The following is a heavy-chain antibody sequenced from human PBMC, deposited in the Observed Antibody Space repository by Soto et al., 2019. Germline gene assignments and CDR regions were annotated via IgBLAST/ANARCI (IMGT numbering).Heavy chain of an antibody. D-gene: IGHD2-15*01. J-gene: IGHJ6*02. CDR3: VRERADFVTVPHATSGMDV. CDR2: LSYDGNHD. CDR1: GFSFNKFG. V-gene: IGHV3-30*03. Sequence: QIQLVQSGGGVVQPGGSLRLSCTASGFSFNKFGMHWVRQTPGKGLEWVAALSYDGNHDFYADSVTGRLIISRDNSKNTVYLQVNTLTVDDTAVYYCVRERADFVTVPHATSGMDVWGPGTTVTVSS.